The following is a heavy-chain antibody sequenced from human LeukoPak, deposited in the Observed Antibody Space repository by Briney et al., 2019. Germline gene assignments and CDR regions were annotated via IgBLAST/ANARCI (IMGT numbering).Heavy chain of an antibody. V-gene: IGHV4-61*02. J-gene: IGHJ4*02. CDR3: TRGRLTAMVDYFDY. Sequence: PSETLSLTCTVSGGSISSGSYYWSWIRQPTGKGLEWIGRTYTSGSTNYNPSLKSRVTISIDTSKNQFSLKLSSVTAADTAVYYCTRGRLTAMVDYFDYWGQGTLITVSS. CDR1: GGSISSGSYY. D-gene: IGHD5-18*01. CDR2: TYTSGST.